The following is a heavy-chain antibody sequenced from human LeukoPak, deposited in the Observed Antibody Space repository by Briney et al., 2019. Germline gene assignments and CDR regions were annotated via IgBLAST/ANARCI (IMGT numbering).Heavy chain of an antibody. Sequence: SETLSLTCAVYGGSFSGYYWSWIRQPPGKGLEWIGEINHSGSTNYNPSLKSRVTISVDTSKNQFSLKLSSVTAADTAVYYCASALYGGKVFDYWGQGTLVTVSS. V-gene: IGHV4-34*01. CDR3: ASALYGGKVFDY. CDR1: GGSFSGYY. CDR2: INHSGST. D-gene: IGHD4-23*01. J-gene: IGHJ4*02.